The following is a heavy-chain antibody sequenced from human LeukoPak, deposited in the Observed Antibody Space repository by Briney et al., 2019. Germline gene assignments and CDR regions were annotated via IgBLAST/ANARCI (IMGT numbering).Heavy chain of an antibody. CDR2: IYYRGST. J-gene: IGHJ4*02. Sequence: SETLSLTCTVSGGSISSSSYYWGWIRQPPGKGLEWIGYIYYRGSTNYNPSLKSRVTISVETSKNQFSLKLSSVTAADTAVYYCARSAAGYYDSSGYYYRPFDYWGQGTLVTVSS. V-gene: IGHV4-61*05. D-gene: IGHD3-22*01. CDR1: GGSISSSSYY. CDR3: ARSAAGYYDSSGYYYRPFDY.